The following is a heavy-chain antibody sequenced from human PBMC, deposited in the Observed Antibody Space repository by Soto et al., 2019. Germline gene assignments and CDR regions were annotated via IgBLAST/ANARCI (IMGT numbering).Heavy chain of an antibody. CDR1: GFTVSSNY. CDR2: IYSGGST. J-gene: IGHJ4*02. Sequence: EVQLVESGGGLVQPGGSLRLSCAASGFTVSSNYMSWVRQAPGKGLEWVSVIYSGGSTYYAASGKGRRTISRDNSQNTQHLQMTSLRAEATAVYYGASPGGGDYYFDYWGQGTLVTVSS. D-gene: IGHD3-16*01. CDR3: ASPGGGDYYFDY. V-gene: IGHV3-66*01.